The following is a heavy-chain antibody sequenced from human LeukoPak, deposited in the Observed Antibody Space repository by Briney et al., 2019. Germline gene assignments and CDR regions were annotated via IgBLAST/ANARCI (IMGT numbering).Heavy chain of an antibody. CDR3: ARVNLGYCSSTSCYEPYYFDY. CDR2: IYYSGST. J-gene: IGHJ4*02. Sequence: SETLSLTCTVSGVSISSSSYYWGWIRQPPGKGLEWIGSIYYSGSTYYNPSLKSRVTISVDTSKNQFSLKLSSVTAADTAVYYCARVNLGYCSSTSCYEPYYFDYWGQGTLVTVSS. CDR1: GVSISSSSYY. V-gene: IGHV4-39*01. D-gene: IGHD2-2*01.